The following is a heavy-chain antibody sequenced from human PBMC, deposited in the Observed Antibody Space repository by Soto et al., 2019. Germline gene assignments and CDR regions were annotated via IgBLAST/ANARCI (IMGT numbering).Heavy chain of an antibody. J-gene: IGHJ3*02. Sequence: EVQLLESGGGLVQPGGSLRLSCAASGFTFSSYAMSWVRQAPGKGLEWVSAISGSGGSTYYADSVKGRFTISRDNSKNTLYMQMNSLRVQNTAVYYCARSGPLGYCSSTSCYLHAFDIWGQGTMVTVSS. CDR3: ARSGPLGYCSSTSCYLHAFDI. CDR2: ISGSGGST. D-gene: IGHD2-2*01. V-gene: IGHV3-23*01. CDR1: GFTFSSYA.